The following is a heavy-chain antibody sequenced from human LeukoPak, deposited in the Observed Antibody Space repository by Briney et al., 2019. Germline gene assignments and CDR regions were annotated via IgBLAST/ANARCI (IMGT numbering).Heavy chain of an antibody. Sequence: SETLSLTRTVSGGSISSYYWSWIRQPPGKGLEWIGYIYYSGSTNYNPSLKSRVTISVDTSKNQFSLKLSSVAAADTAVYYCARGYGYRYGMDVWGQGTTVTVSS. J-gene: IGHJ6*02. V-gene: IGHV4-59*01. CDR2: IYYSGST. CDR1: GGSISSYY. D-gene: IGHD5-18*01. CDR3: ARGYGYRYGMDV.